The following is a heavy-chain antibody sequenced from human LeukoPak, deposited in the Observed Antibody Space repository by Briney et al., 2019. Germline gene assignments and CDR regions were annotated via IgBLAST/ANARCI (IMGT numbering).Heavy chain of an antibody. D-gene: IGHD5-18*01. J-gene: IGHJ6*03. V-gene: IGHV3-48*01. CDR3: TRGSGYSYGYRPPFYYYMDV. CDR2: ISSSGRTI. CDR1: GITFSNYS. Sequence: GGSLRLSCAPSGITFSNYSMNWVRQAPGKGLEWVSYISSSGRTIYYADTVKGRFTISRDNAKNSLYLQMNSLRAEDTAVYYCTRGSGYSYGYRPPFYYYMDVWGKGTTVTVSS.